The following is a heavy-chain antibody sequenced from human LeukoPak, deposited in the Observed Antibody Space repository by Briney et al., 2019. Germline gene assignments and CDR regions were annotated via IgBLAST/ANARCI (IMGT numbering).Heavy chain of an antibody. Sequence: GASVKVSCKASGYTFTSYYMHWVRQAPGQGLEWMGIINPSGGSTSYAQKFQGRVTMTRDTSTSTVYMELSSLRSEDAAVYYCAAVLRTTVAFDIWGQGTMVTVSS. J-gene: IGHJ3*02. V-gene: IGHV1-46*01. CDR1: GYTFTSYY. CDR3: AAVLRTTVAFDI. CDR2: INPSGGST. D-gene: IGHD4-11*01.